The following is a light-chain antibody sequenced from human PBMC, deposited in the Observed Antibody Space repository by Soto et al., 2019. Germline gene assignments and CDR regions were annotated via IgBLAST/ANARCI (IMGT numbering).Light chain of an antibody. V-gene: IGKV3-20*01. CDR1: QSVRNSY. CDR2: GAS. CDR3: QQYGSSPYT. Sequence: ILLTQSPGTLSLSPGERATLSCRASQSVRNSYLAWYQQKPGQAPRLLTYGASGRATGIPDRFSGSGSGTDFTLTISRLEPEDFAVYYCQQYGSSPYTFGQGTKLEI. J-gene: IGKJ2*01.